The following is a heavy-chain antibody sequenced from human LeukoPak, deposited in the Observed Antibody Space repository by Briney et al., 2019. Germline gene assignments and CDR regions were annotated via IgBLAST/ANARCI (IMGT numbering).Heavy chain of an antibody. CDR1: GFTFSSDC. V-gene: IGHV3-21*01. J-gene: IGHJ6*02. CDR2: ISSTGSYI. Sequence: GGSLRLSCAASGFTFSSDCMNWVRQAPGKGLEWVSSISSTGSYIYYTDSVKGRFTISRDNAKNSLYLQMNSLRAEDTAMYYCARKNGLDVWGQGTTVTVSS. CDR3: ARKNGLDV.